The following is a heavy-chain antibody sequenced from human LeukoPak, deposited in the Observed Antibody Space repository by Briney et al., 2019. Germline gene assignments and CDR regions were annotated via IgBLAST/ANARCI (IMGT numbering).Heavy chain of an antibody. CDR3: ATGPMGRGVSYSFDY. V-gene: IGHV3-23*01. J-gene: IGHJ4*02. Sequence: GGSLRLSCAGSGFSFSNYAMSWVRQAPGKGLEWVSVIGSGGSTYYSDSVKGRFTISRDNSKNTLYLQMNSLRAEDTAVYYCATGPMGRGVSYSFDYWGQETLVTVSS. CDR1: GFSFSNYA. D-gene: IGHD3-10*01. CDR2: IGSGGST.